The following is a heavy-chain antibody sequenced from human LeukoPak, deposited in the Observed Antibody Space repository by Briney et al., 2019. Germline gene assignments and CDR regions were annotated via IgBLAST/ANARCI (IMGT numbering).Heavy chain of an antibody. CDR2: ISSSSSYI. J-gene: IGHJ4*02. D-gene: IGHD2-2*01. Sequence: GGSLRLSCAASGFTFSYYNMNWVRQAPGKGLEWVSSISSSSSYIYYADSVKGRFTISRDNAKNSLYLQMNSLRAEDTAVYYCARDSRVYFDYWGQGTLVTVSS. CDR1: GFTFSYYN. V-gene: IGHV3-21*01. CDR3: ARDSRVYFDY.